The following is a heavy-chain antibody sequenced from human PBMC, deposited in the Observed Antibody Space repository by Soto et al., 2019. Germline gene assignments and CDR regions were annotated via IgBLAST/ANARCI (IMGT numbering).Heavy chain of an antibody. CDR1: GGSISSSSYY. D-gene: IGHD3-3*01. J-gene: IGHJ3*02. CDR2: IYYSGST. Sequence: SETLSLTCTVSGGSISSSSYYWGWIRQPPGKGLEWIGSIYYSGSTYYNPSLKSRVTISVDTSKNQFSLKLSSVTAADTAVYYFARLAGRITIFGVVKSDAFDIWGQGTMVTVSS. CDR3: ARLAGRITIFGVVKSDAFDI. V-gene: IGHV4-39*01.